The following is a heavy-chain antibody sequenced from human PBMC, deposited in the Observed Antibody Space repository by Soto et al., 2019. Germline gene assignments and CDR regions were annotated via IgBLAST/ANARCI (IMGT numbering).Heavy chain of an antibody. D-gene: IGHD3-22*01. CDR3: ARGLMIVVVTDDYYFDY. CDR1: GGSISSGDYY. CDR2: IYYSGST. V-gene: IGHV4-30-4*01. J-gene: IGHJ4*02. Sequence: KPSETLSLTCTVSGGSISSGDYYWSWIRQPPGKGLEWIGYIYYSGSTYYNPSLKSRVTISVDTSKNQFSLKLSSVTAADTAVYYCARGLMIVVVTDDYYFDYWGQGTLVTVSS.